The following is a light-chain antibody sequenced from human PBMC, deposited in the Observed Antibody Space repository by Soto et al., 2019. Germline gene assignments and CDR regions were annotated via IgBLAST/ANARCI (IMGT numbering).Light chain of an antibody. CDR3: FSYVRETNYV. CDR1: SSNIGGYNV. Sequence: QSVLTQPASVSGSPGQSITISCSGTSSNIGGYNVVSWYQQHPGKAPKVIVYEGIKRPSGVSDCFSGSTSGSTASLTISGLQAEDDAEYYWFSYVRETNYVFGNGTKPTVL. V-gene: IGLV2-23*01. CDR2: EGI. J-gene: IGLJ1*01.